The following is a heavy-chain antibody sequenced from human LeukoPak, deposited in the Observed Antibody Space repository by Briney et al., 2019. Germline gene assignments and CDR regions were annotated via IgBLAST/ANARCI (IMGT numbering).Heavy chain of an antibody. D-gene: IGHD2-21*02. V-gene: IGHV4-59*08. J-gene: IGHJ4*02. CDR3: ASGAWPYFDY. Sequence: KPSETLSLTCTVSGGSISTYYWNWIRQSPGKGLEWIGNIYYSGSTNYNPSLKSRVTISVDTSKNQFSLKLSSVTAADTAVYYCASGAWPYFDYWGQGSLVTVSS. CDR2: IYYSGST. CDR1: GGSISTYY.